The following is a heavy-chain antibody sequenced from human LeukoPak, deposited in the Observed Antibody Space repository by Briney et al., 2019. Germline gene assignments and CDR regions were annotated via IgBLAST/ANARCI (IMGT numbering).Heavy chain of an antibody. V-gene: IGHV5-51*01. J-gene: IGHJ6*03. D-gene: IGHD1-26*01. Sequence: GESLKISCKGSGYTFTSYWIGWVRQMPGKGLEWMGIIYPGDSDSRYSPSFQGQVTISVDKSISTAYLQWRSLKASDTAMYYCARHQEVGAAGYLDVWGKGTTVTVSS. CDR1: GYTFTSYW. CDR2: IYPGDSDS. CDR3: ARHQEVGAAGYLDV.